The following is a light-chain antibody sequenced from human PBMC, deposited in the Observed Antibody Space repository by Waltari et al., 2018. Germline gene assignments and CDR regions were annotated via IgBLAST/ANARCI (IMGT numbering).Light chain of an antibody. J-gene: IGKJ1*01. CDR3: QQYGNSPWT. CDR1: QSVSSSY. V-gene: IGKV3-20*01. Sequence: EIVLTQSPGTLSLSPGERATLSCRASQSVSSSYLAWYQQKPGQAPRLLIYGASNRATGIPDRFSGSGSGTDFTLTISRPEPEDFAVYYCQQYGNSPWTFGQGTKVEIK. CDR2: GAS.